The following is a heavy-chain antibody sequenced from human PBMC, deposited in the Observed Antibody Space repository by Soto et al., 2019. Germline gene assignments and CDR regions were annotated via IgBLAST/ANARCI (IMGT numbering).Heavy chain of an antibody. CDR2: IWYDGSNK. Sequence: QVQLVESGGGVVQPGRSLRLSCAASGFTFSSYGMHWVRQAPGKGLEWVAVIWYDGSNKYYADSVKGRFTISRDNSKNTLYLQMNSLRAEERAVDYWARDYGDYLLDYWGQGTLVPVSS. D-gene: IGHD4-17*01. CDR1: GFTFSSYG. V-gene: IGHV3-33*01. J-gene: IGHJ4*02. CDR3: ARDYGDYLLDY.